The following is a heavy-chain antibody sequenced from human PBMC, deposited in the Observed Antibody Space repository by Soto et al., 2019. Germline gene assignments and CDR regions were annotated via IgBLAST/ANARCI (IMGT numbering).Heavy chain of an antibody. Sequence: EVQLLESGGGLVQPGGSLRLSCAASGFTLRSYGMTWVRQAPGKGLEWVSVISGSGNSIHYADSVKGRFTISRDNSKNTLYLQMNTLRVEDTAIYYCASRGWNEYILKWGQGTLVTVSS. J-gene: IGHJ1*01. CDR1: GFTLRSYG. CDR3: ASRGWNEYILK. CDR2: ISGSGNSI. D-gene: IGHD1-1*01. V-gene: IGHV3-23*01.